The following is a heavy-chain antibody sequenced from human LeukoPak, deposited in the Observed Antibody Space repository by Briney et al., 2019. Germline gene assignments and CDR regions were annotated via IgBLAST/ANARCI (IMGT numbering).Heavy chain of an antibody. J-gene: IGHJ4*02. CDR3: ARHSDLPAAMDY. CDR2: IYDSGIT. V-gene: IGHV4-59*08. D-gene: IGHD2-2*01. Sequence: SETLSLTCTVSAGSISRYYWSWIRQPPRMGLEWIGYIYDSGITNYNAALKSRVTISIDTSKNHFSLKLSSATAADTAVYYCARHSDLPAAMDYWGQGTQVTVSS. CDR1: AGSISRYY.